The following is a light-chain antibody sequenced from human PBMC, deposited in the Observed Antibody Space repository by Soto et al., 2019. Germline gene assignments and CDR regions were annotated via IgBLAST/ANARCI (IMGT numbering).Light chain of an antibody. Sequence: EIVLTQSPGTLSLSPGERATLSCRASQSVSSSYLAWYQQKPGQAPRLLIYGASTRATGIPDSFRGSGSGTDFTLTIIRLEPEDFAVYYCQQYGGSRMSTFGQGTKLEIK. CDR2: GAS. V-gene: IGKV3-20*01. CDR3: QQYGGSRMST. J-gene: IGKJ2*01. CDR1: QSVSSSY.